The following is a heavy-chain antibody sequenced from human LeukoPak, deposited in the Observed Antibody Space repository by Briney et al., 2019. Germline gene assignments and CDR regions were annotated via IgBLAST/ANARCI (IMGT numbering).Heavy chain of an antibody. CDR2: ISYEGSEK. CDR3: ARDSGEGGPYYYDSSGYFTYFDY. Sequence: PGGSLRLSCAASGFTFSRYAMHWVRQAPGKGLEWVAVISYEGSEKYNADSVEGRFTISRDNSKNTLYLQMNSLRTVDTAVYYCARDSGEGGPYYYDSSGYFTYFDYWGQGTLVTVSS. D-gene: IGHD3-22*01. CDR1: GFTFSRYA. V-gene: IGHV3-30*04. J-gene: IGHJ4*02.